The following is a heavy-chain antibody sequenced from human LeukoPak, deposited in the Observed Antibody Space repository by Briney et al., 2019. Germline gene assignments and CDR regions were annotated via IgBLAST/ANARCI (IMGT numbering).Heavy chain of an antibody. D-gene: IGHD6-19*01. CDR2: INPNSGGT. J-gene: IGHJ5*02. CDR1: GYTFTGYY. CDR3: ARVIAVAGGFDP. Sequence: ASVKVSCKASGYTFTGYYMHWVRQAPGQGLEWMGWINPNSGGTNYAQKFQGRVTMTRDTSISTAYMELSRLRSDDTAVYYCARVIAVAGGFDPWGQGTLVTVSS. V-gene: IGHV1-2*02.